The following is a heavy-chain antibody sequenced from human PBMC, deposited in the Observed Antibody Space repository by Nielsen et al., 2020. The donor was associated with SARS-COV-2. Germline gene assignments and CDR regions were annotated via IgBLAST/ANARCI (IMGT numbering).Heavy chain of an antibody. CDR3: ARGAMGRRYYDGGAFDI. V-gene: IGHV1-2*04. D-gene: IGHD3-22*01. CDR1: GYTFTGYY. CDR2: INPNSGGT. Sequence: ASVKVSCKASGYTFTGYYMHWVRQAPGQGLEWMGWINPNSGGTNYAQKFQGWVTMTRDTSISTAYMELSRLRSDDTAVYYCARGAMGRRYYDGGAFDIWGQGTMVTVSS. J-gene: IGHJ3*02.